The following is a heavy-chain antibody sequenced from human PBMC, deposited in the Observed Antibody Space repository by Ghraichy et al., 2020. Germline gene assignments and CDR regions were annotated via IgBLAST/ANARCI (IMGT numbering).Heavy chain of an antibody. V-gene: IGHV3-23*01. D-gene: IGHD6-13*01. CDR3: AKDSYSGSWYFDYFDN. CDR2: ISGSADTI. J-gene: IGHJ4*02. CDR1: GFTFSSYA. Sequence: GESLNISCAASGFTFSSYAMSWVRQAPGKGLEWVAGISGSADTIHYADSVKGRVTISRDNSKNTLYLQMNSLRAEDTALYYWAKDSYSGSWYFDYFDNWGQGTLVTVSS.